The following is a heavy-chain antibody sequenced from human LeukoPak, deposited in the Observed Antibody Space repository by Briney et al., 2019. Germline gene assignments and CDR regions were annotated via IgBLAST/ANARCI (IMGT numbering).Heavy chain of an antibody. Sequence: ASVKVSCKASGGTFSSYAISWVRQAPGQGLEWMGGIIPIFGTANYAQKFQGRVTITADESTGTAYMELSSLRSEDTAVYYCARVPYYYDSSGYYPIWGQGTLVTVSS. D-gene: IGHD3-22*01. CDR1: GGTFSSYA. CDR2: IIPIFGTA. J-gene: IGHJ4*02. CDR3: ARVPYYYDSSGYYPI. V-gene: IGHV1-69*13.